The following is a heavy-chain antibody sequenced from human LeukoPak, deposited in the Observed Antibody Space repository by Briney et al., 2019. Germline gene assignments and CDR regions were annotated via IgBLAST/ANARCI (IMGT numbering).Heavy chain of an antibody. Sequence: GGSLRLSCAASGFTFRSYWMHWVRQAPGKGLEWVAVISYDGSKKCYADSVKGRLTISRDNSKNTLYLQMNSLRAEDTAVYYCAKALMCSGGSCYSYYYYGVDVWGQGTKVTVSS. D-gene: IGHD2-15*01. J-gene: IGHJ6*02. CDR2: ISYDGSKK. V-gene: IGHV3-30*18. CDR3: AKALMCSGGSCYSYYYYGVDV. CDR1: GFTFRSYW.